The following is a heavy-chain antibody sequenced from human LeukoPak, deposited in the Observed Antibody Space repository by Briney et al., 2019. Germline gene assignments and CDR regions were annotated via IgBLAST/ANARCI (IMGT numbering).Heavy chain of an antibody. J-gene: IGHJ4*02. CDR3: ARAVNYYDSSGYYHPGFFDY. V-gene: IGHV7-4-1*02. Sequence: GASVKVSCKASGYTFTTYAMNWVRQAPGQGLEWMGWINTNTGNPTYAQGFTGRFVFSLDPSVSTAYLQISSLTAEDTAVYYCARAVNYYDSSGYYHPGFFDYWGQGTLVTVSS. CDR1: GYTFTTYA. D-gene: IGHD3-22*01. CDR2: INTNTGNP.